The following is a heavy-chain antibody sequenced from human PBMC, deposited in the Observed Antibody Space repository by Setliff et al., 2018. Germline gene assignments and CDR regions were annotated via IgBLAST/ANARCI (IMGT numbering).Heavy chain of an antibody. Sequence: SVKVSCKASGGTFSSYAISWVRQAPGQGLEWMGGIIPIFGTANYAQKFQGRVTITTDESTSTAYMELSSLRSEDTAVYYCARGHPDCSSTSCYQYYLDYWGQGTLVTVSS. CDR3: ARGHPDCSSTSCYQYYLDY. CDR1: GGTFSSYA. CDR2: IIPIFGTA. V-gene: IGHV1-69*05. D-gene: IGHD2-2*01. J-gene: IGHJ4*02.